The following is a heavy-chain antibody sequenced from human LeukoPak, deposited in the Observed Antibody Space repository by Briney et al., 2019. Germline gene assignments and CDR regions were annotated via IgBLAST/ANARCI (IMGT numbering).Heavy chain of an antibody. CDR3: AKDLGKYRNNYFDY. CDR2: ISGSGGGT. Sequence: GGSLRLSCAASGFTFSSYAMSWVRQAPEKGLEWVSTISGSGGGTYYADSVKGRFTISRDDSKNTLYLQMNSLRAEDTAVYYCAKDLGKYRNNYFDYWGQGSPVTVSS. J-gene: IGHJ4*02. V-gene: IGHV3-23*01. D-gene: IGHD2-2*01. CDR1: GFTFSSYA.